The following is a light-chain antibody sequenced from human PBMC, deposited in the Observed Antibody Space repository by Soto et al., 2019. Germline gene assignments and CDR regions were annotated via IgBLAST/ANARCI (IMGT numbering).Light chain of an antibody. J-gene: IGKJ5*01. CDR1: QSVSSY. CDR3: QQYGSSPIT. CDR2: GAS. V-gene: IGKV3-20*01. Sequence: EIVLTQSPATLSLSPGKRATLSCRASQSVSSYLAWYQQKPGQAPRLLIYGASNRATGIPDRFSGSGSGTDFTLTISRLEPEDFAVYYCQQYGSSPITFGQGTRLEIK.